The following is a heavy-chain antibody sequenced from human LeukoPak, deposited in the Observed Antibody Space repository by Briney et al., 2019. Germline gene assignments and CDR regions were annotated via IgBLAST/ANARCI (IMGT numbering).Heavy chain of an antibody. CDR1: GGSISSSSYY. J-gene: IGHJ4*02. CDR2: IYYSGST. D-gene: IGHD3-3*01. Sequence: SETLSLTCTVSGGSISSSSYYWGWIRQPPGKGLEWIGSIYYSGSTYYNPSLKSRVTISVDTSKNQFSLKLSSVTAADTAVYYCARHGLRFFNSGHLYYFDYWGQGTLVTVSS. V-gene: IGHV4-39*01. CDR3: ARHGLRFFNSGHLYYFDY.